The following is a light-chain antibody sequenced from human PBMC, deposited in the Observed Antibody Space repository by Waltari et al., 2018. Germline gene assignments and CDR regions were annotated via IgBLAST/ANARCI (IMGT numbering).Light chain of an antibody. Sequence: QSALTQPASVSGTPGQSITISCSGTTSDVGSYDLVSWYQQHPGEAPKLLICEVFKRPPDTSSHFSGAKSGSTASLTTSGLQPEDEADYYCCSYAGRGTYVFGSGTKVTVL. V-gene: IGLV2-23*02. J-gene: IGLJ1*01. CDR2: EVF. CDR1: TSDVGSYDL. CDR3: CSYAGRGTYV.